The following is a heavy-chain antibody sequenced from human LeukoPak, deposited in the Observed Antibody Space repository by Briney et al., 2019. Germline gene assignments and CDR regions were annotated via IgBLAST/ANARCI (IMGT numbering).Heavy chain of an antibody. D-gene: IGHD5-24*01. J-gene: IGHJ4*01. V-gene: IGHV3-74*01. CDR2: INGDGGRT. CDR3: ARGRNGFFDY. Sequence: PGGSLRLSCAASGFPLNTSWMHWVREAPGEGLVWVSQINGDGGRTRYADSVKGRLTISRDNAKNTVYLQMNSLRTDDTAMYYCARGRNGFFDYWGHGTLVTVSS. CDR1: GFPLNTSW.